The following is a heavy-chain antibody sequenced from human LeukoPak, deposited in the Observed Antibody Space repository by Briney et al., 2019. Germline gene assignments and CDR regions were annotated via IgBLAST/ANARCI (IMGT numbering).Heavy chain of an antibody. Sequence: PGGSLRLSCAASGFTVSTYYMTWVRQAPGKGLEWASYISSSGSNMYYADSVKGRFTISRDNAKNSLYLQMNSLRAEDTAVYYCARSRDGYNDYWGQGTLVTVSS. J-gene: IGHJ4*02. V-gene: IGHV3-11*04. CDR3: ARSRDGYNDY. CDR2: ISSSGSNM. D-gene: IGHD5-24*01. CDR1: GFTVSTYY.